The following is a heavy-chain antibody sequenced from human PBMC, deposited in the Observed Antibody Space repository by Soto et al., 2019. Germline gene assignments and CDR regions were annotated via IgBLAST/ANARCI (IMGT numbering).Heavy chain of an antibody. Sequence: QITLKESGPTLVKPTQTLTLTCTFSGFSLSTSGVGVGWIRQPPGKALEWLALIYWDDDKRYSPSLKSRLTITKDTSKNQVVLTLTNMDPVDTATYYCAHPSHSSGLHHDAFDIWGQGTMVTVSS. V-gene: IGHV2-5*02. J-gene: IGHJ3*02. D-gene: IGHD6-19*01. CDR3: AHPSHSSGLHHDAFDI. CDR2: IYWDDDK. CDR1: GFSLSTSGVG.